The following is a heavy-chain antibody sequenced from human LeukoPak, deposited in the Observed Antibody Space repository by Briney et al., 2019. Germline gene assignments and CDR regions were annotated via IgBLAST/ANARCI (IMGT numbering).Heavy chain of an antibody. D-gene: IGHD3-3*01. Sequence: SVKVSCKASRGTFSSYTISWVRQAPGQGLEWVGRIIPILGIANYAQKFQGRVTITADKSTSTAHLELSSLRSEDTAVYYCARAQSGIQDYWGQGTLVTVSP. CDR2: IIPILGIA. V-gene: IGHV1-69*02. CDR1: RGTFSSYT. J-gene: IGHJ4*02. CDR3: ARAQSGIQDY.